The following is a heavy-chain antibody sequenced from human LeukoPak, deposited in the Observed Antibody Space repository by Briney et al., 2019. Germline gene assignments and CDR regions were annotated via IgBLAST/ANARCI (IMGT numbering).Heavy chain of an antibody. CDR2: TYYRSTWYN. Sequence: SQTLSLTCAISGDSVSSDSGAWNWLRQSPSRGLEWPGRTYYRSTWYNDYAVSVKSRMTINPDTSKNQFSLQLNSVTPEDTAVYYCARALGSGSYPYWGQGTLVTVSS. D-gene: IGHD3-10*01. V-gene: IGHV6-1*01. CDR3: ARALGSGSYPY. CDR1: GDSVSSDSGA. J-gene: IGHJ4*02.